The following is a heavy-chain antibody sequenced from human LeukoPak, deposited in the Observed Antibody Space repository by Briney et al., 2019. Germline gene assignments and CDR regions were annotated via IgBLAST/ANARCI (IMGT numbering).Heavy chain of an antibody. J-gene: IGHJ4*02. V-gene: IGHV3-30*02. CDR3: AKTGRSSWGFFDY. D-gene: IGHD6-13*01. Sequence: GGSLRLSCAASGFTFSSYSMNWVRQAPGKGLGWVAFIRNDGTIKYYADSVKGRFTISRDSSKNTLYLQMNSLRAEDTAVYYCAKTGRSSWGFFDYCGQGTLVTVSS. CDR1: GFTFSSYS. CDR2: IRNDGTIK.